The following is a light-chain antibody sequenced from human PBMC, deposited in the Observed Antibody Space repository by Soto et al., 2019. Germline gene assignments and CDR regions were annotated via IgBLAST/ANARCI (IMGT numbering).Light chain of an antibody. CDR3: QSYDSSLSRRV. V-gene: IGLV1-40*01. CDR2: GNN. CDR1: SSNIGAGYG. J-gene: IGLJ1*01. Sequence: QSVLTQPPSVSGAPGQRVTMSCTGSSSNIGAGYGVHWYQQVPGTAPKLLINGNNNRPSGVPDRFSGSKSGTSTSLAITGLQTDDQADYHCQSYDSSLSRRVFGTGTKLTVL.